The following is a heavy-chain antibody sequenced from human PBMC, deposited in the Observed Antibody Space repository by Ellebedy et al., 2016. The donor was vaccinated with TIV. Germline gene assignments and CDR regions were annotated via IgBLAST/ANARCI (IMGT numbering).Heavy chain of an antibody. Sequence: MPGGSLRLSCTVSGGSISSSTYYWDWIRQPPGKGLEWIGSVYYSGSTYYNPSLKSRVTISVDTSKNQFSLRLSSVAAADTAVYYCARRADSSSWSTVDYWGQGTLVTVSS. CDR1: GGSISSSTYY. V-gene: IGHV4-39*01. J-gene: IGHJ4*02. CDR2: VYYSGST. CDR3: ARRADSSSWSTVDY. D-gene: IGHD6-13*01.